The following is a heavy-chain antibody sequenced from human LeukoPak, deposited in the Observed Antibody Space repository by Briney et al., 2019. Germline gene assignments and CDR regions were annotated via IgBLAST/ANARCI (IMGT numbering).Heavy chain of an antibody. J-gene: IGHJ4*02. D-gene: IGHD3-3*01. CDR2: FYPEDGET. Sequence: ASVKVSCKVSGYTLTELSMHWVRQAPGKGLEWMGGFYPEDGETIYAQKFQGRVTMTEDTSTDTAYMELSSLRSEDTAVYYCARARYYDFWSGYYDLYFDYWGQGTLVTVSS. CDR1: GYTLTELS. V-gene: IGHV1-24*01. CDR3: ARARYYDFWSGYYDLYFDY.